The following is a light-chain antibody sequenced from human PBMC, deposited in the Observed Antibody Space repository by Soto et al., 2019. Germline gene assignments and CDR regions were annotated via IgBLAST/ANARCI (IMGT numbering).Light chain of an antibody. CDR3: QQYSIWRT. J-gene: IGKJ1*01. CDR2: GAS. V-gene: IGKV3-15*01. Sequence: EIVLTQSPATLSLSPGERSTLSCRASQSVSSYLAWYQQKPGQAPRLLIYGASTRATGIPARFSGSGSGTEFTLTISSLQSEDFAVYYCQQYSIWRTFGQGTTGDIK. CDR1: QSVSSY.